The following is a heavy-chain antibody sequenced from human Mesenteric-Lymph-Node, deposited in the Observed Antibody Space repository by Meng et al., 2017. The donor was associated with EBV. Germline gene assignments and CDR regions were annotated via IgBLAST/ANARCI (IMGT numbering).Heavy chain of an antibody. V-gene: IGHV1-8*01. J-gene: IGHJ4*02. Sequence: QEQLVQSVAEVKKPWASGKVSCKASGYTFTSYDLNWVRQAAGQRLEWMGWMSPNSGNTGYAQKFQGRVIMTRDTSISTAYMELSSLTADDTAVYYCARGPPKWGFDFWGQGSLVTVSA. CDR1: GYTFTSYD. CDR2: MSPNSGNT. D-gene: IGHD1-26*01. CDR3: ARGPPKWGFDF.